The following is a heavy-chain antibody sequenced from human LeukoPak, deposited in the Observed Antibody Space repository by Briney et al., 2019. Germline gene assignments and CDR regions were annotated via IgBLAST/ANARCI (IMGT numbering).Heavy chain of an antibody. J-gene: IGHJ5*02. CDR2: MNPNSGNT. CDR1: GYTFTSYD. D-gene: IGHD2-2*01. Sequence: ASVKVSSKASGYTFTSYDINWVRQATGQGLEWMGWMNPNSGNTGYAQKFQGRVTMTRNTSISTAYMELSSLRSEDTAVYYCARFLTHCSSTSCYLRGWFDPWGQGTLVTVSS. CDR3: ARFLTHCSSTSCYLRGWFDP. V-gene: IGHV1-8*01.